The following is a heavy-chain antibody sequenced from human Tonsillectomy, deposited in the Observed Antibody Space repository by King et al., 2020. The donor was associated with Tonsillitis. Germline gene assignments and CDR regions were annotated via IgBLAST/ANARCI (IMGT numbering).Heavy chain of an antibody. CDR1: GGSISSYY. D-gene: IGHD3-10*01. Sequence: QMQLQESGPGLVKPSETLSLTCTVSGGSISSYYWSWIWQPAGKGLEWIGRIYTSGSTNYNPSLKSRVTMSVDTSKNPFSLKLSSVTAADTAVYYCARDWDYGSGSASLDYWGQGTLVTVSS. J-gene: IGHJ4*02. V-gene: IGHV4-4*07. CDR3: ARDWDYGSGSASLDY. CDR2: IYTSGST.